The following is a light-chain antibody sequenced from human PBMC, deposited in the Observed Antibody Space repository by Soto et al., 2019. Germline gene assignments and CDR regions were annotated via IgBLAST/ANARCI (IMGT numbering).Light chain of an antibody. CDR3: SSYTSSSTFV. Sequence: QSALTQPASVSGSPGQSIAISCTGSSSDVGGYNYVSWYQQHPGKAPKLIIYDVSYRPSGVSNRFSGSKSGNTASLTISGLQAEDEADYYCSSYTSSSTFVFGTGTKVTVL. J-gene: IGLJ1*01. CDR2: DVS. CDR1: SSDVGGYNY. V-gene: IGLV2-14*01.